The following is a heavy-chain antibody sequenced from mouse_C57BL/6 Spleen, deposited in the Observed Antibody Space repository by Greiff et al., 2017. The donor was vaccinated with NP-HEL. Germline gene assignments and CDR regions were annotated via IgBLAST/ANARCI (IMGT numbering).Heavy chain of an antibody. CDR1: GYTFTSYT. CDR3: ARAVYDGYYVGYFDY. J-gene: IGHJ2*01. Sequence: VTLMESGAELARPGASVKMSCKASGYTFTSYTMHWVKQRPGQGLEWIGYINPSSGYTKYNQKFKDKATLTADKSSSTAYMQLSSLTSEDSAVYYCARAVYDGYYVGYFDYWGQGTTLTVSS. CDR2: INPSSGYT. D-gene: IGHD2-3*01. V-gene: IGHV1-4*01.